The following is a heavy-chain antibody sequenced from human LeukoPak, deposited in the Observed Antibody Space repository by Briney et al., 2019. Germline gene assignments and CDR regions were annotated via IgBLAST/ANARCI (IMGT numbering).Heavy chain of an antibody. CDR2: ISYDGSNK. Sequence: GGSLRLSCAASGFTFSSYGMHWVRQAPGKGLEWVAVISYDGSNKYYADSVKGRLTISRDNSKNTLYLQMNSLRAEDTAVYYCAVRGYDSSGYRYHDAFDIWGQGTMVTVSS. V-gene: IGHV3-30*03. CDR3: AVRGYDSSGYRYHDAFDI. D-gene: IGHD3-22*01. J-gene: IGHJ3*02. CDR1: GFTFSSYG.